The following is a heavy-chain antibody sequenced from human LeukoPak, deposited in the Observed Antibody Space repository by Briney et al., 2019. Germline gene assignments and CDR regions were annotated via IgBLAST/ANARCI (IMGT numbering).Heavy chain of an antibody. CDR1: GGSISSGSYY. D-gene: IGHD3-9*01. Sequence: PSETLSLTCTVSGGSISSGSYYWGWIRQPPGKGLEWIGSIYYSGSTYYNPSLESRVTISVDTSKNQFSLKLSSVTAADTAVYYCARDRGAGYYYGTSYYFDYWGQGTLVTVSS. J-gene: IGHJ4*02. CDR2: IYYSGST. CDR3: ARDRGAGYYYGTSYYFDY. V-gene: IGHV4-39*07.